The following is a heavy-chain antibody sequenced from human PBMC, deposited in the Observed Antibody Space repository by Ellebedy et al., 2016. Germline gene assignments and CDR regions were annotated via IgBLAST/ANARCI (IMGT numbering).Heavy chain of an antibody. J-gene: IGHJ4*02. CDR1: GFTFSNYA. CDR2: ISGFSSST. V-gene: IGHV3-23*01. Sequence: GGSLRLXXVASGFTFSNYAMTWVRQAPGKGLEWVSTISGFSSSTFYADAVKGRFTISRDNSKSTLSLQMTSLRAEDTAMYYCSRENYYQNTDYGGGDFWGQGTLVTVSS. D-gene: IGHD3-10*01. CDR3: SRENYYQNTDYGGGDF.